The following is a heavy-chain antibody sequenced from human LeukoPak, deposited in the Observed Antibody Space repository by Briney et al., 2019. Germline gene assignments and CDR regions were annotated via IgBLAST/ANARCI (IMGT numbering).Heavy chain of an antibody. V-gene: IGHV1-69*06. D-gene: IGHD6-13*01. J-gene: IGHJ5*02. CDR1: GGTFSSYA. Sequence: SVKVSCKASGGTFSSYAISWVRQAPGQGLEWMGGIIPIFGTANYAQKFQGRVTMTEDTSTDTAYMELSSLRSEDTAVYYCATPAAAGTSWFDPWGQGTLVTVSS. CDR3: ATPAAAGTSWFDP. CDR2: IIPIFGTA.